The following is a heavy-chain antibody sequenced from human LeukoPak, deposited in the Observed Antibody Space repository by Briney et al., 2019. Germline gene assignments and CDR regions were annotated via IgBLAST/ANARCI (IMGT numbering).Heavy chain of an antibody. CDR2: IYSSGST. D-gene: IGHD4-17*01. J-gene: IGHJ4*02. CDR1: GGSISSYY. CDR3: AREGRYGDYEGY. V-gene: IGHV4-4*07. Sequence: PSETLSLTCTVSGGSISSYYWSWIRQPAGKALEWIGRIYSSGSTNYNPPLKSRVTMSVDTSKNQFSLVLSSVTVADTAVYYCAREGRYGDYEGYWGQGTLVTVSS.